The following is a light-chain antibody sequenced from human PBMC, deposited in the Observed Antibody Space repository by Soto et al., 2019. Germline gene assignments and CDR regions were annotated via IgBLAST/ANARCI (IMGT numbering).Light chain of an antibody. CDR2: GAS. CDR1: QSVSSN. V-gene: IGKV3-15*01. J-gene: IGKJ1*01. Sequence: EIVMTQSPATLSVSPGERGTLSSRASQSVSSNLAWYQQKPGQAPRLLIYGASTRATGIPARFSGSGSGTEFTLTISSLQSEDFAVYYCQQYNNWPRTFGQGTKVEVK. CDR3: QQYNNWPRT.